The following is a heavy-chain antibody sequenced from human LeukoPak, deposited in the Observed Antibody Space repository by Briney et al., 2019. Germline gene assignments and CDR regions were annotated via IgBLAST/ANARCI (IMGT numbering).Heavy chain of an antibody. CDR1: GFTVSSNY. Sequence: GGSLRLSCAASGFTVSSNYMSWVRQAPGKGLEWVSVIYSGGSTYYADSVKGRFTISRDNSKNTLYLQMNSLRAEDTAVYYCARDRKGLRYFDWGAFDIWGQGTMVTVS. V-gene: IGHV3-53*01. CDR3: ARDRKGLRYFDWGAFDI. D-gene: IGHD3-9*01. CDR2: IYSGGST. J-gene: IGHJ3*02.